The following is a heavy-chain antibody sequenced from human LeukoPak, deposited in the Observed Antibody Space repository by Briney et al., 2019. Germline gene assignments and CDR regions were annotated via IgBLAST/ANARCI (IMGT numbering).Heavy chain of an antibody. D-gene: IGHD3-10*02. J-gene: IGHJ4*02. V-gene: IGHV1-18*01. CDR1: GYTFTSYG. CDR3: ARDVRKWYLNGDYTDY. Sequence: GASVKVSCKASGYTFTSYGISWVRQAPGQGLEWMGWISAYNGNTNYAQKLQGRVTMTTDTSTSTAYMELRSLRSDDTAVYYCARDVRKWYLNGDYTDYWGQGTMVTVSS. CDR2: ISAYNGNT.